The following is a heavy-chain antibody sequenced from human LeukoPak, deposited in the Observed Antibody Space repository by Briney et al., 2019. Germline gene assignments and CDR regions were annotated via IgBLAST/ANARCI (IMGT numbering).Heavy chain of an antibody. Sequence: GESLKISCKGSGYSFTNYWIAWVRQMPGKGLEWMGVIYPGDSVTRYNPSFQGQVTISADRSFGTAYLQWGSLKASDSAMYYCARREATTEYFDFWGQGTLVTVSS. D-gene: IGHD1-7*01. CDR1: GYSFTNYW. CDR3: ARREATTEYFDF. J-gene: IGHJ4*02. V-gene: IGHV5-51*01. CDR2: IYPGDSVT.